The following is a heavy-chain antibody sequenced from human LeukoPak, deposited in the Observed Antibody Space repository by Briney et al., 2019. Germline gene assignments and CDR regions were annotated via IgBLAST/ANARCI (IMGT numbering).Heavy chain of an antibody. V-gene: IGHV3-30-3*01. Sequence: GGSLRLSCAASRFTFSSYAMHWVRQAPGKGLEWMAVISYDGSNKYYADSVKGRFTISRDNSKNTLYLQMNSLRADDTAVYYCARDLGYYGDYYSDAFAIWGQWTMVTVSS. CDR3: ARDLGYYGDYYSDAFAI. J-gene: IGHJ3*02. CDR1: RFTFSSYA. D-gene: IGHD4-17*01. CDR2: ISYDGSNK.